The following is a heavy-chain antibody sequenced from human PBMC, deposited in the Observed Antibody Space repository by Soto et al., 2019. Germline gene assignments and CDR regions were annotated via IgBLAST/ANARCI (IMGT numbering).Heavy chain of an antibody. D-gene: IGHD3-22*01. J-gene: IGHJ4*02. CDR3: AKSSSAYYYDY. V-gene: IGHV3-23*01. Sequence: EVQLLESGGGLVQPGGSLTLSCAASGFTFSNYGMSWVRQAPGKGLEWVSSITNNGGSTYYADSVKGRFTISRGNSRSTLYLQMNSLRAEDAALYYCAKSSSAYYYDYWGQGTLVTVSS. CDR2: ITNNGGST. CDR1: GFTFSNYG.